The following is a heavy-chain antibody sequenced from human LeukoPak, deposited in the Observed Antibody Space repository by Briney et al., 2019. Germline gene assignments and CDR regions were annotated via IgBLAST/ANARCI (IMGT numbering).Heavy chain of an antibody. CDR3: ARESLSGDGFDP. CDR1: GYTFTGYY. D-gene: IGHD3-10*01. V-gene: IGHV1-2*04. Sequence: ASVRVSCKASGYTFTGYYMHWVRQAPGQELEWMGWINPNSGGTNYAQKFQGWVTMTRDTSISTAYMELSRLRSDDTAVYYCARESLSGDGFDPWGQGTLVTVSS. CDR2: INPNSGGT. J-gene: IGHJ5*02.